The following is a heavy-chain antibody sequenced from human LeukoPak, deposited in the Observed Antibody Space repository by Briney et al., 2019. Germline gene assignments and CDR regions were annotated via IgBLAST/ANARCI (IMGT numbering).Heavy chain of an antibody. Sequence: PSETLSLTCTVSGGSISSYYWSWIRQPPGKGLEGIGYIYTSVSTNYNPSLKSRVTISVDTSKNQFSLKLSSVTAADTAVYYCARQRRGTAVAGTGYYMDVWGKGTTVTVSS. CDR2: IYTSVST. CDR1: GGSISSYY. CDR3: ARQRRGTAVAGTGYYMDV. D-gene: IGHD6-19*01. J-gene: IGHJ6*03. V-gene: IGHV4-4*09.